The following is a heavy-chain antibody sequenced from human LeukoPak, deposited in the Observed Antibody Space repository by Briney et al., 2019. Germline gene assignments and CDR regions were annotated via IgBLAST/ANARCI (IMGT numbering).Heavy chain of an antibody. V-gene: IGHV3-53*01. CDR3: ARAVSNDYAAY. CDR2: IYGGGNT. D-gene: IGHD4-17*01. CDR1: GFTVRNSY. J-gene: IGHJ4*02. Sequence: PGGSLRLSCAASGFTVRNSYMTWLRQAPGRGPEWVSTIYGGGNTYYADSVKGRFTISRDSSKNILYLQMNRLRAEDTAVYYCARAVSNDYAAYWGQGALVTVSS.